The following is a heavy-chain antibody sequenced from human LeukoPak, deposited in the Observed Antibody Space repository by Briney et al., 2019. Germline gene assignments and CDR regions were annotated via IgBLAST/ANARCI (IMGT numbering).Heavy chain of an antibody. J-gene: IGHJ6*02. V-gene: IGHV3-21*01. CDR2: ISSSSSYI. CDR3: AFYYYYGMDV. Sequence: GGSLRLSCAASGFTFSSYSMNWVRQAPGKGLEWVSSISSSSSYIYYADSVKGRSTISRDNAKKSLYLQMSSLRAEDTAVYYCAFYYYYGMDVWGQGTTVTVSS. CDR1: GFTFSSYS.